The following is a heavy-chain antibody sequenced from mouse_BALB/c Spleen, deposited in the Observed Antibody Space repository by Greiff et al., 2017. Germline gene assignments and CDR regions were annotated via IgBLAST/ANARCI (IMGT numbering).Heavy chain of an antibody. V-gene: IGHV5-17*02. J-gene: IGHJ2*01. CDR3: ARITTGGYYFDY. D-gene: IGHD2-4*01. CDR2: ISSGSSTI. CDR1: GFTFSSFG. Sequence: EVQLVESGGGLVQPGGSRKLSCAASGFTFSSFGMHWVRQAPEKGLEWVAYISSGSSTIYYADTVKGRFTISRDNPKNTLFLQMTSLRSEDTAMYYCARITTGGYYFDYWGQGTTLTVSS.